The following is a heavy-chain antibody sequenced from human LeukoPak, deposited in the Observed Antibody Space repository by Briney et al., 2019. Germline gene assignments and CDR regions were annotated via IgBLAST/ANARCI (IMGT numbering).Heavy chain of an antibody. V-gene: IGHV4-39*07. CDR3: AKIVGAPNWFDP. J-gene: IGHJ5*02. CDR2: IYYSGST. D-gene: IGHD1-26*01. CDR1: GGSISSSSYY. Sequence: SETLSLTCTVSGGSISSSSYYWGWIRQPPGQGLEWIGSIYYSGSTYYNPSLKSRVTISVDTSKNQFSLNLSSVTAADTAVYYCAKIVGAPNWFDPWGQGTLVSVSS.